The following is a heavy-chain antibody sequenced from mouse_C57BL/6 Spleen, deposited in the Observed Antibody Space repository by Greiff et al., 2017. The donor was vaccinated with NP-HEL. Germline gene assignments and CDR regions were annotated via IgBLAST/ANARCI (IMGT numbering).Heavy chain of an antibody. V-gene: IGHV1-19*01. CDR1: GYTFTDYY. D-gene: IGHD2-5*01. Sequence: EVQLQQSGPVLVKPGASVKMSCKASGYTFTDYYMNWVKQSPGKSLEWIGVINPYNGGTSYNQKFKGKATLTVDKSSSTAYMELNSLTSEDSAVYYCARRDSNPDYWGQGTTLTVSS. CDR3: ARRDSNPDY. CDR2: INPYNGGT. J-gene: IGHJ2*01.